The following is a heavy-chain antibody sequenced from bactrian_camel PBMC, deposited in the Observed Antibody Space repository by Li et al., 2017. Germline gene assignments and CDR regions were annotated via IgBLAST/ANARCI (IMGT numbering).Heavy chain of an antibody. J-gene: IGHJ6*01. V-gene: IGHV3S40*01. CDR2: IKLGYNTP. D-gene: IGHD2*01. CDR1: GYDFRPFSSNC. CDR3: VADETCVRWYLPAGSADFGA. Sequence: VQLVESGGGSVQAGGSLRLSCTASGYDFRPFSSNCLGWFRQAPGKGRDWVASIKLGYNTPSYSDTMKGRSTVSLDNAKNTMYLEMNNLKPEDTAMYYCVADETCVRWYLPAGSADFGAWGQGTQVTVS.